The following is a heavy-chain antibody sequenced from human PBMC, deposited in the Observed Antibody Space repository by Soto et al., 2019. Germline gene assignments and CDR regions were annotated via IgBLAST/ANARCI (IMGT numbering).Heavy chain of an antibody. Sequence: QVQLQESGPGLVKPSETLSLTCTVSGGSTSSYYWSWIRQPPGKGLEWIGYIYYSGSTNCNPSLKSRVSISVDTSKNQFSLKLSSVTAADTAVYYCVRSGYYYTAFDFWGQGTMVTVSS. V-gene: IGHV4-59*08. J-gene: IGHJ3*01. CDR3: VRSGYYYTAFDF. CDR2: IYYSGST. CDR1: GGSTSSYY. D-gene: IGHD3-22*01.